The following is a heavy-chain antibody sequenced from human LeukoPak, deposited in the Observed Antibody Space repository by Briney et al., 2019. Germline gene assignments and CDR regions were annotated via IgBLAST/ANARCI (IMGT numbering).Heavy chain of an antibody. CDR1: GFTFSSSA. D-gene: IGHD2-2*01. CDR2: IQSDESYK. J-gene: IGHJ4*02. V-gene: IGHV3-30*02. Sequence: GGSLRLSCAASGFTFSSSAMHWVRQAPGKGLECVAFIQSDESYKHYSDSVKGRFTISRDNSKNTLYLEMNSLRVVDTGVYYCATHCSGTTCHRDYWGQGTLVTVSS. CDR3: ATHCSGTTCHRDY.